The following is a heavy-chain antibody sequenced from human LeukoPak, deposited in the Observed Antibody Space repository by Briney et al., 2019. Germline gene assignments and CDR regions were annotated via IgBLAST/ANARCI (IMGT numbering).Heavy chain of an antibody. CDR1: AFTFSSYA. D-gene: IGHD1-14*01. CDR2: ISYDGSNK. J-gene: IGHJ4*02. CDR3: ASDSPPEHDY. Sequence: GGPLRLSCAASAFTFSSYAMHWVRQAPGKGLEWVAVISYDGSNKYYADSVKGRFTISRDNSKNTLYLQMNSLRAEDTAVYYCASDSPPEHDYWGQGTLVTVSS. V-gene: IGHV3-30*04.